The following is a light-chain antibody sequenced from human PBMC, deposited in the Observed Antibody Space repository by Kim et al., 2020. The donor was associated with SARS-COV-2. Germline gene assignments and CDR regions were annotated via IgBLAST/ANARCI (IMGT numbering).Light chain of an antibody. CDR3: QAWDSSTATT. J-gene: IGLJ2*01. CDR1: KLGDKY. Sequence: PGHTASIPCSGDKLGDKYASWYQQKPGQSPVLVIYQDNKRPSGISERFSGSNSGNTATLTISGTQAMDEADYYCQAWDSSTATTFGGGTQLTVL. CDR2: QDN. V-gene: IGLV3-1*01.